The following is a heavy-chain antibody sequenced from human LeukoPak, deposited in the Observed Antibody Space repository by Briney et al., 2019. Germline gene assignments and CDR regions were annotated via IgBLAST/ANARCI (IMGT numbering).Heavy chain of an antibody. CDR2: IIPIFGTA. CDR3: ARGEGWDYDSSGYYHAFDI. CDR1: GYTFSSYA. D-gene: IGHD3-22*01. Sequence: AASVKVSCKASGYTFSSYAISWVRQAPGQGLEWMGRIIPIFGTANYAQKFQGRVTITRDESTSTAYMELSSLRSEDTAAYYCARGEGWDYDSSGYYHAFDIWGKGTMVTVSS. V-gene: IGHV1-69*05. J-gene: IGHJ3*02.